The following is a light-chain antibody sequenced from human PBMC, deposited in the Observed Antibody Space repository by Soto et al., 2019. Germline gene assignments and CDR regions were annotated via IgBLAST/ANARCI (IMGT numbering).Light chain of an antibody. V-gene: IGKV3-15*01. J-gene: IGKJ1*01. CDR1: QRVSSN. CDR3: QQYNNWLVT. Sequence: EIVMTQSPATLSVSPGERATISCRASQRVSSNLVWYKQKPSQAPRLLIYGASTRATGTPASFSGSVSGTEFTFSFSSLQSEDFAVYYCQQYNNWLVTFGQGTKV. CDR2: GAS.